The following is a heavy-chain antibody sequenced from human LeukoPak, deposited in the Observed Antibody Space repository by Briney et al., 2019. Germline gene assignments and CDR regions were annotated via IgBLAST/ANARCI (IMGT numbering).Heavy chain of an antibody. D-gene: IGHD3-16*01. CDR2: ISTYNGNT. Sequence: ASVKVSCKASGYTFTSYGISWVRLAPGRGLEWMGWISTYNGNTNYPQDLQGRVTMTTDTSTSTAYMELRSLRSDDTAVYYCARKYDYPAVMHIFDYWGQGTLVTVSS. J-gene: IGHJ4*02. CDR1: GYTFTSYG. V-gene: IGHV1-18*04. CDR3: ARKYDYPAVMHIFDY.